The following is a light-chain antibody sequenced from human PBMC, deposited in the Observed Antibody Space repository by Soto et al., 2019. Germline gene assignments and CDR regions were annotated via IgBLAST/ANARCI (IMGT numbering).Light chain of an antibody. CDR2: EGS. CDR3: CSYAGSSTFHVV. V-gene: IGLV2-23*03. CDR1: SSDVGSYNL. J-gene: IGLJ2*01. Sequence: QSALTQPASVSGSPGQSITISCTGTSSDVGSYNLVSWYQQHPGKAPKLMIYEGSKRPSGVSNRFSGSKSGNTASLTISGLQAEDEAVYYCCSYAGSSTFHVVFGGGTKLTVL.